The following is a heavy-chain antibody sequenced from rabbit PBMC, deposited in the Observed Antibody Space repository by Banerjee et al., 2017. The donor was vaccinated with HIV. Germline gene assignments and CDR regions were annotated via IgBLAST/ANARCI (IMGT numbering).Heavy chain of an antibody. CDR2: IYTTSGST. V-gene: IGHV1S45*01. D-gene: IGHD6-1*01. CDR3: ARGGGDGYNYACNL. Sequence: QEQLVESGGGLVQPEGSLTLTCTASGFSFSSSYYMCWVRQAPGRGLELIACIYTTSGSTWYASWVNGRFTISKTSSTTVTLQMTSLTAADTATYFCARGGGDGYNYACNLWGQGTLVTVS. CDR1: GFSFSSSYY. J-gene: IGHJ4*01.